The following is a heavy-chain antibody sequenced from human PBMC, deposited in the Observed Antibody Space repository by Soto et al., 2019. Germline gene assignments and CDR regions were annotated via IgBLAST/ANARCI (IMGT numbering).Heavy chain of an antibody. CDR3: ARVGCSGGSCPLDY. D-gene: IGHD2-15*01. Sequence: QVQLVESGGGLVKPGGSLRLSCAASAFIISDYYMSWIRQAPGKGLEWVAYISGSGTTIYYADSVKGRFNISRDNAKNSLYMQMSSMRAEDTAAYSCARVGCSGGSCPLDYWGQGTLVTVSS. V-gene: IGHV3-11*01. CDR2: ISGSGTTI. CDR1: AFIISDYY. J-gene: IGHJ4*02.